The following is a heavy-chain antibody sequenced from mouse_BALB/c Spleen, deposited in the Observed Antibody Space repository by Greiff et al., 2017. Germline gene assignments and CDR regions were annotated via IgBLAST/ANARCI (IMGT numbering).Heavy chain of an antibody. CDR2: ISSGGST. J-gene: IGHJ3*01. V-gene: IGHV5-6-5*01. CDR3: ARQGYYGDFDY. Sequence: EVKLMESGGGLVKPGGSLKLSCAASGFTFSSYAMSWVRQTPEKRLEWVASISSGGSTYYPDSVKGRFTISRDNARNILYLQMSSLRSEDTAMYYCARQGYYGDFDYWGQGTLVTVSA. CDR1: GFTFSSYA. D-gene: IGHD1-1*01.